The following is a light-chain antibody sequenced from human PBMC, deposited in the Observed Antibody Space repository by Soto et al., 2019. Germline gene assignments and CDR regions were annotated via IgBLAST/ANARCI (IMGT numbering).Light chain of an antibody. CDR1: QSVTSSD. J-gene: IGKJ5*01. CDR2: GAS. CDR3: QQYGSSPIS. Sequence: EIVLTQSPGTLSLSPGERATLSCRASQSVTSSDLAWYQQKPGQAPRLLIYGASSRATDIPDRFSGSGSGTDFTLTISRLEPADFAVYYCQQYGSSPISFGQGTRLVI. V-gene: IGKV3-20*01.